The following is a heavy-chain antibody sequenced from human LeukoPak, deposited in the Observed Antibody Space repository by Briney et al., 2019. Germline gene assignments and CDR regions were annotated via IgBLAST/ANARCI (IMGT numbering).Heavy chain of an antibody. CDR1: DDSIKNYF. CDR3: ARGTRRYYDGSGYYYGEFDY. CDR2: VFYSGST. V-gene: IGHV4-59*01. D-gene: IGHD3-22*01. J-gene: IGHJ4*02. Sequence: PSETLSLTCTVSDDSIKNYFWTWIRQSPGKGLEWIGYVFYSGSTSYTPSLRSRLTMSVDTSKSQFSLNPKSVTAADTAVYYCARGTRRYYDGSGYYYGEFDYWGQGILVTVSS.